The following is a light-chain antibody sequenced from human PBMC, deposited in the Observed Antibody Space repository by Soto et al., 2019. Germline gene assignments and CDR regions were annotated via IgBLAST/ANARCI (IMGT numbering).Light chain of an antibody. V-gene: IGKV1-39*01. J-gene: IGKJ1*01. Sequence: IQLTQSPSSLSSSVGDRVTVSCRSSQNIENYLSWYDQRPGKAPELLVYSTSKLKSGVPSRFRGSGSGTDFSLTISSLQSEDFGTYYCQQSSNIPWTFGQGTKVDIK. CDR2: STS. CDR3: QQSSNIPWT. CDR1: QNIENY.